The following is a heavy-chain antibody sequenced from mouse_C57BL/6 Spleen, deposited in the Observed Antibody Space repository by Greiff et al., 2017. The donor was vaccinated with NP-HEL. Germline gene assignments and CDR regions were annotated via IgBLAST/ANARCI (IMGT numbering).Heavy chain of an antibody. CDR2: ISYDGSN. Sequence: EVKLMESGPGLVKPSQSLSLTCSVTGYSITSGYYWNWIRQFPGNKLEWMGYISYDGSNNYNPSLKNRISITRDTSKNQFFLKLNSVTTEDTATYYCARDRREDYDYDGGYAMDYWGQGTSVTVSS. V-gene: IGHV3-6*01. CDR1: GYSITSGYY. J-gene: IGHJ4*01. CDR3: ARDRREDYDYDGGYAMDY. D-gene: IGHD2-4*01.